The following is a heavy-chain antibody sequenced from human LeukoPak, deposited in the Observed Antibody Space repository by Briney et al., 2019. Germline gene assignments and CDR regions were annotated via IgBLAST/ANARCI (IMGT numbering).Heavy chain of an antibody. CDR2: ITGSGGKT. CDR3: AKLGDILTGYPYYFDY. D-gene: IGHD3-9*01. J-gene: IGHJ4*02. V-gene: IGHV3-23*01. Sequence: GGSLRLSCAASEFTFSSYAMSWVRQAPGKGLEWVSTITGSGGKTYYADSVKGRFTISRDNSKKTMYLQMNSLRAEDTAVYYCAKLGDILTGYPYYFDYWGQGTLVTVSS. CDR1: EFTFSSYA.